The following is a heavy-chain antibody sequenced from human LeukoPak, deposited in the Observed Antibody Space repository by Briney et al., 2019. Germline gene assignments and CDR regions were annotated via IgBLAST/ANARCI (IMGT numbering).Heavy chain of an antibody. CDR3: ARDLGGSSSWSPYFDY. D-gene: IGHD6-13*01. V-gene: IGHV3-23*01. J-gene: IGHJ4*02. CDR2: LSSSGGST. CDR1: GFTFSNYG. Sequence: GGTLRLSCAASGFTFSNYGMNWVRQAPGKGLEWVSALSSSGGSTYYADSVKGRFTISRDNAKNSLYLQMNSLRAEDTAVYYCARDLGGSSSWSPYFDYWGQGTLVTVSS.